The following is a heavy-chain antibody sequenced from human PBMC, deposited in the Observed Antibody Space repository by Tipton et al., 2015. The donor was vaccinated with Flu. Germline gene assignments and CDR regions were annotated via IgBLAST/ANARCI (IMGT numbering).Heavy chain of an antibody. CDR3: AKWVRFYDSDGYYFLDS. V-gene: IGHV3-23*01. CDR1: VFTFSSDA. D-gene: IGHD3-22*01. CDR2: IPGSGDST. J-gene: IGHJ4*02. Sequence: GSLRLSCAASVFTFSSDAMSWVRQAPGRGLEWISTIPGSGDSTYYADSVKGRFTISRDNSKNMVFLQMNNLRAEDTAVYYCAKWVRFYDSDGYYFLDSWGQGTLVTVSS.